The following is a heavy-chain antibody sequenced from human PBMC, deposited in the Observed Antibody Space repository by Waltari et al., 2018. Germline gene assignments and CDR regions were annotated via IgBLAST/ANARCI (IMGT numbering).Heavy chain of an antibody. CDR3: ATGGQAHPPIRIYYYYGMDV. J-gene: IGHJ6*02. V-gene: IGHV1-24*01. D-gene: IGHD3-16*01. Sequence: QVQLVQSGAEVKKPGASVKVSCKVSGYTLTELSMHWVRQAPGTGLGWMGGFDPQQGGTMYAKKDQGRDTMTEDTSTDTAYMELSSLISWDTAVDYCATGGQAHPPIRIYYYYGMDVWGQGTTVTVSS. CDR2: FDPQQGGT. CDR1: GYTLTELS.